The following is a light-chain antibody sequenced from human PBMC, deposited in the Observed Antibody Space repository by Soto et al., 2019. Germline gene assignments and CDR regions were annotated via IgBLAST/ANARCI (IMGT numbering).Light chain of an antibody. CDR3: QQSYSTPRT. J-gene: IGKJ1*01. V-gene: IGKV1-39*01. CDR1: QSISSY. CDR2: AAS. Sequence: IQMTQSPSSLSASVGDRVTITCRASQSISSYLNWYQQKPGKAPKLLIYAASSLQSGVPSRFSGSGSGTDFTLTISSLQHEDFATYYCQQSYSTPRTFGQGTKVDI.